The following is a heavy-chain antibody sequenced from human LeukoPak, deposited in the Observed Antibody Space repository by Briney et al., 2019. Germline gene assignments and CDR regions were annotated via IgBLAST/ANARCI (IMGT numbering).Heavy chain of an antibody. J-gene: IGHJ4*02. V-gene: IGHV3-30-3*01. D-gene: IGHD3-22*01. CDR1: GFTFSSYA. CDR2: ISYDGSNK. CDR3: ARSGNHCYHSNPGFDY. Sequence: GGSLRLSCAASGFTFSSYAMHWVRQAPGKGLEWVAVISYDGSNKYYADSVKGRFTISRDNSKNTLYLQMNSLRAEDTAVYYCARSGNHCYHSNPGFDYWGQGTLVTVSS.